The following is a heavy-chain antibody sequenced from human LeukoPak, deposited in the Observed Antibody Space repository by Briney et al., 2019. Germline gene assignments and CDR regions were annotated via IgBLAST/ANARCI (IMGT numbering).Heavy chain of an antibody. D-gene: IGHD3-10*01. V-gene: IGHV4-4*02. Sequence: PSGTLSLTCSVSGGSISNNNWWSWLRQPPGKGLEWIGEIYHSGSTNYNPSLKSRVTISVDTSKNQFSLKLSSVTAADTAVYYCASGLVSGSYFKWGQGTLVTVSS. CDR3: ASGLVSGSYFK. CDR1: GGSISNNNW. J-gene: IGHJ4*02. CDR2: IYHSGST.